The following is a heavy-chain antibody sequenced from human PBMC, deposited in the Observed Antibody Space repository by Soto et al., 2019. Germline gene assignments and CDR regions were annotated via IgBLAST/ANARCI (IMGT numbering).Heavy chain of an antibody. D-gene: IGHD3-10*01. CDR1: GYTFTSYY. CDR2: INPSGGST. Sequence: QVQLVQSGAEVKKPGASVKVSCKASGYTFTSYYMHWVRQAPGQGLEWMGIINPSGGSTSYAQKFQGRVTMTRATSTSTVYMELSSLRSEDTAVYYGARDLVRGVKGGCYWGQGTLVTVSS. J-gene: IGHJ4*02. V-gene: IGHV1-46*01. CDR3: ARDLVRGVKGGCY.